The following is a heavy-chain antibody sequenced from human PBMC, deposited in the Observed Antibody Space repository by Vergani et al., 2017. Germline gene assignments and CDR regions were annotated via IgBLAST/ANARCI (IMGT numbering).Heavy chain of an antibody. CDR1: DSSIMSHPH. Sequence: QVQLQESGPGLVKPSETLTITCDVSDSSIMSHPHWGWFRQSPGKGLEGIGCIHHSGDTHYNSSLKSRVSISIVSSSKFSLSLNSVTAADTAIYYCARHRGSGGFFPSFYFYGMDVWGHGTTVTVSS. CDR2: IHHSGDT. D-gene: IGHD3-10*01. CDR3: ARHRGSGGFFPSFYFYGMDV. J-gene: IGHJ6*02. V-gene: IGHV4-38-2*01.